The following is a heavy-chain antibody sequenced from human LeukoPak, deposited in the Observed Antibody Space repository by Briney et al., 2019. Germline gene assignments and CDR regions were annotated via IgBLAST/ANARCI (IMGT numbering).Heavy chain of an antibody. Sequence: GGSLRLSCAASGFTFSRYGIYWVRQAPGKGLEWVAVISSDGTNKYYADSVKGRFTISRDNSKNTLYLQMNSLRAEDTAVYYCAKDPIAVAGNNYYRMDVWGQGTTVSVSS. J-gene: IGHJ6*02. CDR1: GFTFSRYG. CDR2: ISSDGTNK. D-gene: IGHD6-19*01. V-gene: IGHV3-30*18. CDR3: AKDPIAVAGNNYYRMDV.